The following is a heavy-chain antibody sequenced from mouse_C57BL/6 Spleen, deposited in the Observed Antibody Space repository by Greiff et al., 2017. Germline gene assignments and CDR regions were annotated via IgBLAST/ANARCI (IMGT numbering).Heavy chain of an antibody. CDR3: AGALRGDFDG. J-gene: IGHJ1*03. D-gene: IGHD1-1*01. V-gene: IGHV1-69*01. Sequence: VQLQQPGAELVMPGASVKLSCKASGYTFTSYWMHWVKQRPGQGLEWIGEIDPSDSYTNYNQKFKGKSTLTVDKSSSTAYMQLSSLTSEDSAVYYCAGALRGDFDGWGTGTTVTVSS. CDR2: IDPSDSYT. CDR1: GYTFTSYW.